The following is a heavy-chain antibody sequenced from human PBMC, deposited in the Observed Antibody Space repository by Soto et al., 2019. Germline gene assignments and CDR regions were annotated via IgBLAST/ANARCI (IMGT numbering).Heavy chain of an antibody. CDR3: ARGRPIPGGGGFHGFDY. CDR2: IHDSGNS. D-gene: IGHD2-15*01. CDR1: GGSIGNYF. J-gene: IGHJ4*02. Sequence: PSETLSLTCTVSGGSIGNYFWNWMRQPPGKGLEWIAYIHDSGNSNYNPSLKSRVTLSRDTSKNQIPLGLSYVSAADTAVYYCARGRPIPGGGGFHGFDYWGQGTLVTVSS. V-gene: IGHV4-59*01.